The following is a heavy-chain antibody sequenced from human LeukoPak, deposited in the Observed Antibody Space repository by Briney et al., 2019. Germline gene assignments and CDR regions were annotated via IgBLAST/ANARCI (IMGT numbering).Heavy chain of an antibody. D-gene: IGHD1-1*01. V-gene: IGHV1-46*01. CDR3: ARDYWNDVRHYYYYGMDV. J-gene: IGHJ6*02. CDR2: INPSGGST. CDR1: GYTFTSYY. Sequence: ASVKVSCKASGYTFTSYYMHWVRQAPGQGLEWMGIINPSGGSTSYAQKFQGRVTMTRDTSTSTAYMELRSLRSDDTAVYYCARDYWNDVRHYYYYGMDVWGQGTTVTVSS.